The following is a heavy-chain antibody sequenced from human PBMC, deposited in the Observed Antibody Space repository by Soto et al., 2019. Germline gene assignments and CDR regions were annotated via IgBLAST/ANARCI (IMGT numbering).Heavy chain of an antibody. J-gene: IGHJ4*02. CDR2: ISAYNGNA. V-gene: IGHV1-18*01. CDR1: GYTFTNYG. Sequence: ASVKVSCKASGYTFTNYGISWVRQAPGQGLEWMGWISAYNGNADYARNLQGRVTMTTDTSTSTAYMELRSLGSHDTAVYYCARLNGYCTSTSRFDYWGRGTLVTVSS. CDR3: ARLNGYCTSTSRFDY. D-gene: IGHD2-2*03.